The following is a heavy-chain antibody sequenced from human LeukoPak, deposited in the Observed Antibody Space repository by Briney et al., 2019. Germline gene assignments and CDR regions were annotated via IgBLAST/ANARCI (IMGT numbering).Heavy chain of an antibody. Sequence: SETLSLTCTVSGGSISSYYWSWIRQPPGKGLEWIGYIYYSGSTYYNPSLKSRVTISVDTSKNQFSLKLSSVTAADTAVYYCARGLSDYVWGSYRRNWFDPWGQGTLVTVSS. V-gene: IGHV4-59*06. CDR1: GGSISSYY. CDR2: IYYSGST. CDR3: ARGLSDYVWGSYRRNWFDP. D-gene: IGHD3-16*02. J-gene: IGHJ5*02.